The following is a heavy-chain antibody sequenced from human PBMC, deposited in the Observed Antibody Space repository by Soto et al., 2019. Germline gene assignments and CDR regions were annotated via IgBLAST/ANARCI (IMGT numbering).Heavy chain of an antibody. V-gene: IGHV3-74*01. Sequence: GGSLRLSCAASGFTFSSYWMHWVRQAPGKGLVWVSRINYDGSTTSYADSVKGRFTISRDNARNTLYLQMNSLRAEDTAVYYCARAGTGWYWFDPWGQGTLVTVSS. D-gene: IGHD6-19*01. CDR3: ARAGTGWYWFDP. CDR1: GFTFSSYW. J-gene: IGHJ5*02. CDR2: INYDGSTT.